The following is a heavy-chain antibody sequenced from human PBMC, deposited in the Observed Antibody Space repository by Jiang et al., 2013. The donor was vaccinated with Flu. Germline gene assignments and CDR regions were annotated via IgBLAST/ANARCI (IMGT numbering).Heavy chain of an antibody. V-gene: IGHV4-38-2*01. Sequence: VSGYSISSGYYWGWIRQPPGKGLEWIGSIYHNGNTYYNPSLKSRVTISVDTSKNQFSLKLSSVTAADTAVYYCARHDYYYYGMDVWGKGTTVTVSS. CDR2: IYHNGNT. CDR1: GYSISSGYY. J-gene: IGHJ6*04. CDR3: ARHDYYYYGMDV.